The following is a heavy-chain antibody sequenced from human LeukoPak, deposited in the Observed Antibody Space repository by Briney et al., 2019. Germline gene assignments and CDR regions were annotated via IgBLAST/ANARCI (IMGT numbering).Heavy chain of an antibody. J-gene: IGHJ6*02. CDR2: ISGSGGST. D-gene: IGHD6-13*01. CDR3: AKDLAAGSIPYYGVDV. CDR1: GFTFSSYA. Sequence: SGGSLRLSCASSGFTFSSYAMSWVRQAPGKGLEWVSAISGSGGSTYYADSVKGRFTISRDNSKNTLYLQMNSLRAEDTAVYYCAKDLAAGSIPYYGVDVWGQGTTVTVSS. V-gene: IGHV3-23*01.